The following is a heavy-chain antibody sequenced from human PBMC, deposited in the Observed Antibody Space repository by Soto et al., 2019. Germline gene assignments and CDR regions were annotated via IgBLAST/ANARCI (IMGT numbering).Heavy chain of an antibody. CDR1: GFTFSSYG. Sequence: PGGSLRLSCAASGFTFSSYGMSWVRQAPGKGLEWVSGISGTGGSTYYADSVKGRFTISRDNSKNTLFLQMDSLRAEDTAVYYCARKSDCSGGSCPYYFDHWGQGTLVTVSS. V-gene: IGHV3-23*01. CDR2: ISGTGGST. D-gene: IGHD2-15*01. J-gene: IGHJ4*02. CDR3: ARKSDCSGGSCPYYFDH.